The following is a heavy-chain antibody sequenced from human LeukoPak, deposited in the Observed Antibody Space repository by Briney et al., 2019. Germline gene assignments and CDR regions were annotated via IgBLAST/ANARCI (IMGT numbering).Heavy chain of an antibody. CDR2: IYYSGST. V-gene: IGHV4-39*07. Sequence: NPSETLSLTCTVSGGSISSGGYYWSWIRQLPGKDLEWIGSIYYSGSTYYNPSLKSRVTMSVDTSKNQFSLKLSSVTAADTAVYYCATTPRYDSWSGYPYFDYWGQGTLVTVSS. J-gene: IGHJ4*02. D-gene: IGHD3-3*01. CDR1: GGSISSGGYY. CDR3: ATTPRYDSWSGYPYFDY.